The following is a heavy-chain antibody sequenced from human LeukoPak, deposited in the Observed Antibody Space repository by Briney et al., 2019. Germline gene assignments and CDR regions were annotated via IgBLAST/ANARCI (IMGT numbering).Heavy chain of an antibody. V-gene: IGHV1-69*13. CDR3: ARGPFHLRLGELSPYFDY. D-gene: IGHD3-16*02. J-gene: IGHJ4*02. CDR1: GGTFSSYA. Sequence: SVKVSCKASGGTFSSYAISWVRQAPGQGLEWMGGIIPIFGTANYAQKFRGRVTITADESTSTAYMELSSLRSEDTAVYYCARGPFHLRLGELSPYFDYWGQGALVTVSS. CDR2: IIPIFGTA.